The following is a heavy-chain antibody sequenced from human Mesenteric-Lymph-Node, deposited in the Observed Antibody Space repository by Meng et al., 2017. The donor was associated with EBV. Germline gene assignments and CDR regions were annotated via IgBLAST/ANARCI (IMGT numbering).Heavy chain of an antibody. Sequence: QVQLQESGPGRVKPSGTLSLTCAVSGDSISTSNWWTWVRQPPGKGLEWIGEIYHGGYTNYNPSLKSRVTISVDMSKNQFSLKLSSVTAADTAVYYCARLLAVPGTPSNTFDFWGQGTLVTVSS. CDR2: IYHGGYT. D-gene: IGHD6-19*01. CDR1: GDSISTSNW. CDR3: ARLLAVPGTPSNTFDF. V-gene: IGHV4-4*02. J-gene: IGHJ4*02.